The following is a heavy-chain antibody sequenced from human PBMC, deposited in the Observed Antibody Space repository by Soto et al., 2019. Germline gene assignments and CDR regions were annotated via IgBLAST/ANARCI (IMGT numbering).Heavy chain of an antibody. V-gene: IGHV3-23*01. Sequence: AGGSLRLSCAASGFTFSSYAMSWARQAPGKGLEWVSAISGSGGSTYYADSVKGRFTISRDNSKNTLYLQMNSLRAEDTAVYYCGKDLKTGRRWLRFVVEWLHPSGAGTALTFYS. CDR2: ISGSGGST. CDR1: GFTFSSYA. D-gene: IGHD5-12*01. J-gene: IGHJ5*02. CDR3: GKDLKTGRRWLRFVVEWLHP.